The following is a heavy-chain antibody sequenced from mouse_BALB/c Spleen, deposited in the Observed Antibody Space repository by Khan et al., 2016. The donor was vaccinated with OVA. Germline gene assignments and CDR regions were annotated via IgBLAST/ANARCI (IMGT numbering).Heavy chain of an antibody. Sequence: QVQLKQSGAELAKPGASVKMSCKASGYTFTSYWMHWVKQRPGQGLEWIGYINPSTGYTEYNQKFKDKATLTADKSSSTAYMQLSGLTSEDSAVYYCARKVHWYFDVWGAGTTVTVSS. J-gene: IGHJ1*01. CDR2: INPSTGYT. CDR1: GYTFTSYW. CDR3: ARKVHWYFDV. V-gene: IGHV1-7*01.